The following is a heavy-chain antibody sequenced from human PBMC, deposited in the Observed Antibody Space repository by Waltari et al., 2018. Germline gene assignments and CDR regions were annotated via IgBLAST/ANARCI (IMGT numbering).Heavy chain of an antibody. CDR2: SNANSGEA. CDR3: ARDRSRKNFDF. Sequence: LVQSGAVEKKPGTSVRVSCEASGYPFFGYFIHWVRQASGQGFEWMGFSNANSGEANYAQKFQGRVTMTRDTSTSTAFMEVRSLTSDDTAVYYCARDRSRKNFDFWGQGTPVIVSS. V-gene: IGHV1-2*02. CDR1: GYPFFGYF. J-gene: IGHJ4*02.